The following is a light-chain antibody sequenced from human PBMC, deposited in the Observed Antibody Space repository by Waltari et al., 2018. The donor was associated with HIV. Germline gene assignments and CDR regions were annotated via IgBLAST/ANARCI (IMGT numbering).Light chain of an antibody. V-gene: IGKV3-20*01. CDR2: GAS. J-gene: IGKJ1*01. CDR3: QQYGTSPWT. Sequence: EIVLTQSPGPLSLSLGERAALSCRASQSVNSNYLAWYQQKAGQAPRLLIYGASNRATGIPDRFSGSGSGTDFTLTISRLEPEDFALYYCQQYGTSPWTFGQGTKVEIK. CDR1: QSVNSNY.